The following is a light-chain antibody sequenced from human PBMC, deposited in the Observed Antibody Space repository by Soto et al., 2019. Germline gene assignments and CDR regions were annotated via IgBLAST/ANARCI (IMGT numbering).Light chain of an antibody. CDR2: DAS. CDR1: QDSSNY. Sequence: DIQMTQSPSSLAASVGDRVTITCQGSQDSSNYFNWYQQKPGKAPKLLIYDASNLETGVPSRFSGSGSGTDFTFTISSLQPEDIATYYCQQYDNLPLTFGGGTKVEIK. V-gene: IGKV1-33*01. CDR3: QQYDNLPLT. J-gene: IGKJ4*01.